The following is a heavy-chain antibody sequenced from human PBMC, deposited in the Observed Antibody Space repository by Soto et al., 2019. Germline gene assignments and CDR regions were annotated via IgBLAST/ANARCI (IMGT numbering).Heavy chain of an antibody. J-gene: IGHJ4*02. V-gene: IGHV1-2*02. CDR3: ARVDTNIVGATPFDY. CDR1: GYTFTGYY. D-gene: IGHD1-26*01. CDR2: INPNSGGT. Sequence: EIKKRGASVKVSCKASGYTFTGYYMHWVRQAPGQGLEWMGWINPNSGGTNYAQKFQGRVTMTRDTSISTACMELSRLRSDDTAVYYCARVDTNIVGATPFDYWGQGTLVTVSS.